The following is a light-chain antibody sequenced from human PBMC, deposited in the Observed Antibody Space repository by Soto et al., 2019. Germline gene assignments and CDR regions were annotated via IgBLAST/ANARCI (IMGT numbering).Light chain of an antibody. CDR3: QQTYRT. V-gene: IGKV3-20*01. CDR1: QNVRGSY. J-gene: IGKJ1*01. CDR2: GAS. Sequence: EIVLTQSPGTLSLSPGERATLSCRASQNVRGSYLAWYQQKPGQAPRLLIQGASSRATGIPDRFSGSGSGTDFTLTINRLEPEDFATYYCQQTYRTFGQGTKVDIK.